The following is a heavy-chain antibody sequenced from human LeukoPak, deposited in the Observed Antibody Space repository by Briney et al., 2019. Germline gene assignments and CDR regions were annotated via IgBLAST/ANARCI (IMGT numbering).Heavy chain of an antibody. CDR2: IYSGGST. CDR1: GFTVSSNY. Sequence: GGSLRLSCAASGFTVSSNYMSWVRQAPGKGLEWVSVIYSGGSTYYADSVKGRFTISRDNSKNTLYLQMNGLRGEDTAVYYCARGGSGSPFDYWGQGTLVTVSS. V-gene: IGHV3-66*01. D-gene: IGHD3-10*01. CDR3: ARGGSGSPFDY. J-gene: IGHJ4*02.